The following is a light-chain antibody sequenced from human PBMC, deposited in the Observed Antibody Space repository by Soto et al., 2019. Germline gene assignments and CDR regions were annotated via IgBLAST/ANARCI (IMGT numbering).Light chain of an antibody. Sequence: PGERVTLSCRASQSVSSSYLTWYQQKPGQAPRLLIYGASTRATGIPARFSGSGSGTDFTLTTSSLQPEDFALYYCQQRGNWPSFGGGTKVDIK. CDR2: GAS. V-gene: IGKV3D-20*02. CDR3: QQRGNWPS. CDR1: QSVSSSY. J-gene: IGKJ4*01.